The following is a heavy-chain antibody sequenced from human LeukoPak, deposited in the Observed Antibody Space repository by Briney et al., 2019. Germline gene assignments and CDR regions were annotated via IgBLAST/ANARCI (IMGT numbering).Heavy chain of an antibody. V-gene: IGHV4-34*01. CDR2: INHSGST. D-gene: IGHD3-3*01. CDR1: LVSLSGYY. J-gene: IGHJ4*02. CDR3: ARGSRPIFGVVTLDY. Sequence: SETLSVTFAVSLVSLSGYYWSWLRQPPGEGREWLGEINHSGSTSYNPSRQSRVTISVDTSKNQFFLKLSSVTAADTAVYYCARGSRPIFGVVTLDYWGQGTLVTVSS.